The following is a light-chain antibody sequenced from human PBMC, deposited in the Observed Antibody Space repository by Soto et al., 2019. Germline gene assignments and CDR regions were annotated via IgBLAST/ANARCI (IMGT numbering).Light chain of an antibody. CDR1: QSVSSY. V-gene: IGKV3-11*01. Sequence: EIVLTQSPATLSLSPGERATLSCRASQSVSSYLAWYQQKPGQAPRLLIYDASNRATGIPARFSGSGSGTDFTLTISSLEPEDVAVYYCQQRSNWPRMYTFGQGTKLAIK. CDR3: QQRSNWPRMYT. CDR2: DAS. J-gene: IGKJ2*01.